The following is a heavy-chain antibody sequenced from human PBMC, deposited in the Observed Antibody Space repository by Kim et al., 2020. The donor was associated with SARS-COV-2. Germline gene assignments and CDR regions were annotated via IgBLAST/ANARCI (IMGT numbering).Heavy chain of an antibody. J-gene: IGHJ4*02. V-gene: IGHV3-48*01. Sequence: GGSLRLSCAASGFTFSTYTFNWVRQAPGKGLEWVSYIDTSSATILYADSVKGRFTISRDNAKNLVFLHMSSLRAEDTAVYYCARGIFSGGYQQPDYWGQGVLVTVSS. CDR3: ARGIFSGGYQQPDY. CDR1: GFTFSTYT. D-gene: IGHD3-22*01. CDR2: IDTSSATI.